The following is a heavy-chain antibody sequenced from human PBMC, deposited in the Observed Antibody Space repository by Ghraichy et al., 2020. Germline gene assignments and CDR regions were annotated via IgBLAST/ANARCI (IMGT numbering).Heavy chain of an antibody. D-gene: IGHD1-26*01. CDR1: GGSISSYY. Sequence: SETLSLTCTVSGGSISSYYWNWIRQPPGKGLEWIGYIDNSGSTNYNPSVMSRVTISVDTSKNQFSLKLSSVTAADTAVYYCAGAVWGVEATIDYWGQGTLVTVSS. J-gene: IGHJ4*02. CDR2: IDNSGST. CDR3: AGAVWGVEATIDY. V-gene: IGHV4-59*01.